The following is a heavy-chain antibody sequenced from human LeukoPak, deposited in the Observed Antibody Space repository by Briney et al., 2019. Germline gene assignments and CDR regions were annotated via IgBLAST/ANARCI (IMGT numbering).Heavy chain of an antibody. CDR1: GGSISSGGYY. V-gene: IGHV4-30-2*01. J-gene: IGHJ3*02. Sequence: SETLSLTCTLSGGSISSGGYYWSWIRQPPGKGLEWIGYIYHSGSTYYNPSLKSRVTISVDKSKNQFSLKLGSVTAADTAVYYCARVSRITDAFDIWGQGTKVTVSS. D-gene: IGHD5-24*01. CDR3: ARVSRITDAFDI. CDR2: IYHSGST.